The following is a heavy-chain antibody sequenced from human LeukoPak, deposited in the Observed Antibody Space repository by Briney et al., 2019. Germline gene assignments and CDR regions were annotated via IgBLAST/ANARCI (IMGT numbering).Heavy chain of an antibody. Sequence: GASVEVSCKASGYTFTSYGISWVRQAPGQGLEWMGWISAYNGNTNYAQKLQGRVTMTTDTSTSTAYMELRSLRSDDTAVYYCASIVVPAGTWFDPWGQGTLVTVSS. CDR2: ISAYNGNT. CDR1: GYTFTSYG. V-gene: IGHV1-18*01. J-gene: IGHJ5*02. CDR3: ASIVVPAGTWFDP. D-gene: IGHD2-2*01.